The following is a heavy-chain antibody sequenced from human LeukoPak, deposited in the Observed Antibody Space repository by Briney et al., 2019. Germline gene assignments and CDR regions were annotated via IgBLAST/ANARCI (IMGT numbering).Heavy chain of an antibody. V-gene: IGHV3-11*04. J-gene: IGHJ3*02. CDR1: GFTFSDYY. Sequence: SGGSLRLSCAASGFTFSDYYMSWIRQAPGKGLEWVSYISNSGSTIYYADSVRGRFTISRDNAKNSLYLQMNSLRAEDTAVYYCARDGRRDSDASDIWDQGTMVTVSS. CDR2: ISNSGSTI. D-gene: IGHD1-1*01. CDR3: ARDGRRDSDASDI.